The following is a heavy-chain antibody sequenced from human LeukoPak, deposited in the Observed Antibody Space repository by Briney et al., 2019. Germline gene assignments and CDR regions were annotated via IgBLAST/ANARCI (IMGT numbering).Heavy chain of an antibody. V-gene: IGHV3-30-3*01. CDR2: ISYDGSNK. CDR3: ARAPAGKVGATTPLDY. D-gene: IGHD1-26*01. Sequence: GRSLRLSCAASGFTLSSYAMHWVRQAPGKGLEWVAVISYDGSNKYYADSVKGRFTISRDNSKNTLYLQMNSLRAEDTAVYYCARAPAGKVGATTPLDYWGQGTLVTVSS. CDR1: GFTLSSYA. J-gene: IGHJ4*02.